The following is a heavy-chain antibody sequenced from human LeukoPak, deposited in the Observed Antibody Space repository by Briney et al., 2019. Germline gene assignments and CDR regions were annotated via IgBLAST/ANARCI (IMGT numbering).Heavy chain of an antibody. CDR2: IYTNGGA. Sequence: SETLSLTYTVSGGSVTSGNYYWNWIRQPAGKGLEWIGRIYTNGGASYNPSLKSRVTISIDASKNQFSLKLSSVTAADTAVYYCAREAPGYWGQGILVTVSS. J-gene: IGHJ4*02. V-gene: IGHV4-61*02. CDR3: AREAPGY. CDR1: GGSVTSGNYY.